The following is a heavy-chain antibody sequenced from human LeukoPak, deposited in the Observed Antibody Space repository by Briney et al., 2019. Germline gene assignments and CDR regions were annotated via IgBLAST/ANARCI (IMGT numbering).Heavy chain of an antibody. J-gene: IGHJ4*02. CDR2: ISRSGSTI. CDR1: GFIFRNYN. V-gene: IGHV3-48*02. Sequence: GGSLRLSCAASGFIFRNYNINWVREAPGKGLKGVSYISRSGSTIYYGDSVKGRFTISRDDAKNSVYLQMNNLRDEDTAVYYCAREILSGYSDYWGQGTLVTVSS. D-gene: IGHD3-9*01. CDR3: AREILSGYSDY.